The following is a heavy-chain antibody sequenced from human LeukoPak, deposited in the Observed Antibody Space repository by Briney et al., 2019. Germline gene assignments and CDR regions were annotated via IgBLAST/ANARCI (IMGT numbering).Heavy chain of an antibody. CDR2: ISGSGGST. V-gene: IGHV3-23*01. CDR1: GFTFSSYA. CDR3: AKTYSSTWYGFDY. D-gene: IGHD6-13*01. Sequence: PGGSLRLSCAASGFTFSSYAMTSVRQAPGKGLEWVSGISGSGGSTYYADSVKGRFSISRDNSKNTLYLQMNSLRAEDTAVYYCAKTYSSTWYGFDYWGQGTLVTVSS. J-gene: IGHJ4*02.